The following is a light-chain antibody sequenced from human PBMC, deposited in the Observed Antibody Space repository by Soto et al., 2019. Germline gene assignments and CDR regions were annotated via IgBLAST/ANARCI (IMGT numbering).Light chain of an antibody. J-gene: IGLJ2*01. Sequence: QSVLTQPASVSGSPGQSVTISCTGTSSDIGGYRYVSWYQERRGKAPKLMIHDVTNRPSGVSDRFSGSKSGNTAYLTISGLQDEVEADDSSHSFTSDRSVIFAGGTKLSVL. CDR1: SSDIGGYRY. V-gene: IGLV2-14*03. CDR3: HSFTSDRSVI. CDR2: DVT.